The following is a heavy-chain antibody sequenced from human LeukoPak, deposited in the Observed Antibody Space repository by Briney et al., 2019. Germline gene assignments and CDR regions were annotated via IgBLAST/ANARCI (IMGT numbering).Heavy chain of an antibody. CDR1: GFTFSNYA. J-gene: IGHJ4*02. D-gene: IGHD3-9*01. CDR3: AKWGDYDVSTGYYAPDY. Sequence: GGSLRLSSAASGFTFSNYAMSWVRQAPGKGLEWVSAILGSGGSTYYADSVKGRFTVSRDNSKSTLYLQMNSLRAEDTALYYCAKWGDYDVSTGYYAPDYWGQGTLVTVSS. V-gene: IGHV3-23*01. CDR2: ILGSGGST.